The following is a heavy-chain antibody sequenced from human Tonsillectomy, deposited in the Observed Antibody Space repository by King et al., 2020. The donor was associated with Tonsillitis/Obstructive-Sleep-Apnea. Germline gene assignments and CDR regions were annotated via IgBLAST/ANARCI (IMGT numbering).Heavy chain of an antibody. V-gene: IGHV4-34*01. CDR2: INHSGST. J-gene: IGHJ4*02. D-gene: IGHD3-9*01. CDR3: ARGDLLTGYYASTDFDY. Sequence: VQLQQWGAGLLKPSETLSLTCAVYGGSFSAYYWSWIRQPPGKGLEWIVEINHSGSTKYNPSLKSRVILSMDTSKNQFSLKLCSVTAADTAVYYCARGDLLTGYYASTDFDYWGQGTLVTVSA. CDR1: GGSFSAYY.